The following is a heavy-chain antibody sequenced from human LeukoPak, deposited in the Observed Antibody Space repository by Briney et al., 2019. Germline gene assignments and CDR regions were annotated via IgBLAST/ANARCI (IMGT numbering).Heavy chain of an antibody. CDR3: ARGLASRATYSGSYVY. CDR1: GYSFTIYW. CDR2: IYPGDSDT. Sequence: GESLKISCKGSGYSFTIYWIGWVRQMPGKGLEWMGIIYPGDSDTRYSPSFQGQVTISADKSISTAYLQWSSLKASDTAMYYCARGLASRATYSGSYVYWGQGTLVTVSS. V-gene: IGHV5-51*01. J-gene: IGHJ4*02. D-gene: IGHD1-26*01.